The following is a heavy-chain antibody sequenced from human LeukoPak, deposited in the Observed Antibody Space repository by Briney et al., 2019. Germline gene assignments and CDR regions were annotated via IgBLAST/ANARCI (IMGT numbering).Heavy chain of an antibody. V-gene: IGHV3-15*01. CDR3: TTTAVADLGFDY. J-gene: IGHJ4*02. Sequence: GGSLRLSCAASGFTFSNAWMSWVRQAPGKGLEWVGRIKSKTDGGTTDYAAPVKGRFTISRGDSKNTLYLQMNSLKNEDTAVYYCTTTAVADLGFDYWGQGTLVTVSS. CDR1: GFTFSNAW. CDR2: IKSKTDGGTT. D-gene: IGHD6-19*01.